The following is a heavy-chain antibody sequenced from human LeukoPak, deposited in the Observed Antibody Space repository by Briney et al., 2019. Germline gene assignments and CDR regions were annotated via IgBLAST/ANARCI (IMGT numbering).Heavy chain of an antibody. CDR1: GYTFTSYG. V-gene: IGHV1-18*01. D-gene: IGHD5-18*01. J-gene: IGHJ4*02. Sequence: ASVKVSCKASGYTFTSYGISWVRQAPGQGLEWMGWISAYNGNTNYAQKLQGRVTMTTDTSTSTAYMELSSLRSEDTAVYYCARDREQLNSFDYWGQGTLVTVSS. CDR3: ARDREQLNSFDY. CDR2: ISAYNGNT.